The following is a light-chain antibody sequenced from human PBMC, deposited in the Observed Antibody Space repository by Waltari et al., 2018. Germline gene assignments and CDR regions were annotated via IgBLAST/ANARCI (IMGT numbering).Light chain of an antibody. Sequence: QSVLTQPPSVSGAPGQRVNISFSGSSPHLGAGPDVHRSQVFPRAAPKLLIYGNSNRPSGVPDRFSGSKSGTSASLAITGLQAEDEADYYCQSYDSSLTSGVVFGGGTKVTVL. J-gene: IGLJ3*02. CDR2: GNS. CDR1: SPHLGAGPD. V-gene: IGLV1-40*01. CDR3: QSYDSSLTSGVV.